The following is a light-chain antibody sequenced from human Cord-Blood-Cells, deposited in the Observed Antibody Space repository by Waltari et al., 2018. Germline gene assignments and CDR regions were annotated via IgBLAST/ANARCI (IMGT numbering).Light chain of an antibody. CDR2: SNN. CDR1: SSNIGSNT. Sequence: QSVLTQPPSASGTPGQRVTISCSGSSSNIGSNTVNWYQKLPGTAPKPLIYSNNQRPSGVPDRFSGSKSGTSASLAISGLQSEDEADYYCAAWDDSLNGYVFGTGTKVTVL. V-gene: IGLV1-44*01. CDR3: AAWDDSLNGYV. J-gene: IGLJ1*01.